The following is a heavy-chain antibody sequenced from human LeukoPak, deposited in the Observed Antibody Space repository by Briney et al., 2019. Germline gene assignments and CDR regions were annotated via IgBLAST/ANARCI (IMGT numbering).Heavy chain of an antibody. J-gene: IGHJ5*02. D-gene: IGHD3-10*01. CDR2: IYYSGST. CDR3: ARPNYYPSWFDP. CDR1: GGSISSSSYY. V-gene: IGHV4-39*01. Sequence: SETLSLTCTVSGGSISSSSYYWGWIRQPPGKGLEWIGSIYYSGSTYYNPSLKSRVTISVDTSKNQFSLKLSSVTAADTAVYYCARPNYYPSWFDPWGQGTLVTVSS.